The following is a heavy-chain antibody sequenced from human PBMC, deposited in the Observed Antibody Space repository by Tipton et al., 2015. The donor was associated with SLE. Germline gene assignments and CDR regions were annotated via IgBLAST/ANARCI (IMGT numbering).Heavy chain of an antibody. J-gene: IGHJ4*02. CDR1: GFIFSSYS. D-gene: IGHD3-22*01. V-gene: IGHV3-48*04. Sequence: SLRLSCAASGFIFSSYSMNWDRQAPGKGLEWVSYISSTSSTIHFADSVKGRFTISRDNAKNSLYLQMNSLRAEDTAVYYCAKVHLSYYDRPYYFDYWGQGTLVTVSS. CDR3: AKVHLSYYDRPYYFDY. CDR2: ISSTSSTI.